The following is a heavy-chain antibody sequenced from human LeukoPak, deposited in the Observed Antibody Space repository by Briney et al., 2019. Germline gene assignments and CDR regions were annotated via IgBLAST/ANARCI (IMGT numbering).Heavy chain of an antibody. CDR2: INDRGST. V-gene: IGHV4-34*01. J-gene: IGHJ3*02. D-gene: IGHD2-2*01. CDR1: GGSLSGYH. Sequence: SETLSLTCGVYGGSLSGYHWSWIRQPPGKGLEWIAEINDRGSTNYNPSLKSRVTISIDTSKNQFSLKLSSVTAADTAVYYCARTYCSSTTCFVVAFDIWGRGTMVTVSS. CDR3: ARTYCSSTTCFVVAFDI.